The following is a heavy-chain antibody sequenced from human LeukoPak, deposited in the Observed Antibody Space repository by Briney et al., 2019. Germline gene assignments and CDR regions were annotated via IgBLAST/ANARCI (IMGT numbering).Heavy chain of an antibody. Sequence: SVKVSCKASGGTFSSYAISWVRQAPGQGLEWMGRIIPIFGTANYAQKFQGRVTITTDESTSTAYMELSSLRSEDTAVYYCASQPDYYDSSGYRGDYFDYWGQGTLVTVS. CDR3: ASQPDYYDSSGYRGDYFDY. V-gene: IGHV1-69*05. CDR2: IIPIFGTA. CDR1: GGTFSSYA. D-gene: IGHD3-22*01. J-gene: IGHJ4*02.